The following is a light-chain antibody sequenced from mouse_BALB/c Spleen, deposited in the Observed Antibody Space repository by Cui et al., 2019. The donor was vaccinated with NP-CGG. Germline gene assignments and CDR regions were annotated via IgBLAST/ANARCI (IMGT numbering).Light chain of an antibody. Sequence: QPVVTKESALTTSPGETVTLTCRSSTGAGTTSNYANWVQEKPDHLFTGLIGGTNNRTPGVPARFSGSLIGDKAALTITGAQTEDEAIYFCALWYSNHWVFGGGTKLTVL. J-gene: IGLJ1*01. V-gene: IGLV1*01. CDR3: ALWYSNHWV. CDR1: TGAGTTSNY. CDR2: GTN.